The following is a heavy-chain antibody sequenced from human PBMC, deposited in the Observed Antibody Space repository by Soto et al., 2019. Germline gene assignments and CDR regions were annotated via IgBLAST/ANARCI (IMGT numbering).Heavy chain of an antibody. J-gene: IGHJ4*02. CDR2: ISGSGGTT. Sequence: EVQLLESGGGLVQPGGSLRLSCAASGFTLSSYAMSWVRQAPGKGLEWVSAISGSGGTTYYADSVKGRFTISRDTSKNTLYLQRNRLRAEDTAVYYCAKVERYYYDSSGYYSSPLFWGQGTLVTVSS. D-gene: IGHD3-22*01. V-gene: IGHV3-23*01. CDR1: GFTLSSYA. CDR3: AKVERYYYDSSGYYSSPLF.